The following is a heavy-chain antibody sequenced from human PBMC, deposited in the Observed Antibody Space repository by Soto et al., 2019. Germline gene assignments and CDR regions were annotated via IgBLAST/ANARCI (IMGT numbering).Heavy chain of an antibody. J-gene: IGHJ5*02. CDR1: GYTFTGYY. V-gene: IGHV1-2*02. Sequence: QVQLVQSGAEVKKPGASVKVSCKASGYTFTGYYMHWVRQAPGQGLEWMGWINPNSGGTNYAQKSQGRVTITRDTSASTAYMELSSLRSEDTAVYYCARDFREGWFDPRGQGTLVTVSS. CDR3: ARDFREGWFDP. CDR2: INPNSGGT.